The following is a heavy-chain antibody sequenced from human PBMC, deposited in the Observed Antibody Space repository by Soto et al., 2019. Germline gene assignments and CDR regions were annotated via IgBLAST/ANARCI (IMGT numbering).Heavy chain of an antibody. CDR1: GGPFSSYA. J-gene: IGHJ4*02. V-gene: IGHV1-69*13. Sequence: SLKVSCKSSGGPFSSYAISWVRQAPGQGLEWMGGIIPIFGTANYAQKFQGRVTITADESTSTAYMELSSLRSEDTAVYYCARVYPNSDGYNVAFGFDYWGQGTLVTVSS. D-gene: IGHD5-12*01. CDR3: ARVYPNSDGYNVAFGFDY. CDR2: IIPIFGTA.